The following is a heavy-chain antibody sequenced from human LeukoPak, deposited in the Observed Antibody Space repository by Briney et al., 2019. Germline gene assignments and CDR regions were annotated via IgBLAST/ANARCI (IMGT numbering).Heavy chain of an antibody. Sequence: PSETLSLTCTVSGGSISSSSYYWGWIRQPPGKGLEWIGSIYYSGSTYYNPSLKSRVTISVDTSKNQFSLKLSSVTAADTAVYYCARAAYGNWYFDLWGRGTLVTVSS. CDR1: GGSISSSSYY. V-gene: IGHV4-39*07. J-gene: IGHJ2*01. CDR2: IYYSGST. CDR3: ARAAYGNWYFDL. D-gene: IGHD3-16*01.